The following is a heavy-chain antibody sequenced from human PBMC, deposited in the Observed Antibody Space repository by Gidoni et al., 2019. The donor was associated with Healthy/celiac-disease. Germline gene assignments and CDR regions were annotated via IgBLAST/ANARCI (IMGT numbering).Heavy chain of an antibody. D-gene: IGHD3-10*01. V-gene: IGHV3-43*01. CDR1: GFTFDDYT. CDR2: ISWDGGST. Sequence: EVQLVESGGVVVQPGGSLRLSCAASGFTFDDYTMHWVRQAPGKGLEWVSLISWDGGSTYYADSVKGRFTISRDNSKNSLYLQMNSLRTEDTALYYCAKEMGRYYGSGSYFDYWGQGTLVTVSS. J-gene: IGHJ4*02. CDR3: AKEMGRYYGSGSYFDY.